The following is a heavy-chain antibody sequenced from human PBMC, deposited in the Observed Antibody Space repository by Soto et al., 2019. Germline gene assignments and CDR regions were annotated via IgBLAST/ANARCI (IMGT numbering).Heavy chain of an antibody. J-gene: IGHJ5*02. CDR3: ARKWAICGGWFDP. V-gene: IGHV4-30-4*01. CDR2: IYYSGST. Sequence: QVQLQESGPGLVKPSPTLSLTCTVSGGSISSGDYYWSWIRQPPGKGLEWIGYIYYSGSTYYNPALKSRVTKSVDTSKNQFPLKLSSVPAADTAVYYCARKWAICGGWFDPWGQGTLVTVSS. CDR1: GGSISSGDYY. D-gene: IGHD2-21*01.